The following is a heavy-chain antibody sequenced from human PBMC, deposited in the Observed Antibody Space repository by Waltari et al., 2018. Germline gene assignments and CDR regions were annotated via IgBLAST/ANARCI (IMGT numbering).Heavy chain of an antibody. J-gene: IGHJ5*02. CDR3: ATRITIFGVVKGWFDP. V-gene: IGHV1-24*01. CDR1: GYTLPAFS. CDR2: FDPEDGET. Sequence: QVQLVQSGAEVKKPGASVKVSCKVSGYTLPAFSMHWVRQAPGKGLEWMGGFDPEDGETIYAQKFQGRVTMTEDTSTDTAYMELSSLRSEDTAVYYCATRITIFGVVKGWFDPWGQGTLVTVSS. D-gene: IGHD3-3*01.